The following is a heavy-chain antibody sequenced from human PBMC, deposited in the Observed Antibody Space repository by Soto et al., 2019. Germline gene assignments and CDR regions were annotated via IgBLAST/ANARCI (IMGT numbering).Heavy chain of an antibody. CDR3: ARHLRLAVFTNTPGRDNCFDP. CDR2: IYYSGNT. Sequence: SETLSLTCTVSGGSISSSNYYWGWIRQPPGKGLEWIGSIYYSGNTYYNPSLKSRVTISVDTSKNQFSLKLSSVTAADTAVYYCARHLRLAVFTNTPGRDNCFDPRDKGILVTVSS. D-gene: IGHD6-25*01. J-gene: IGHJ5*02. V-gene: IGHV4-39*01. CDR1: GGSISSSNYY.